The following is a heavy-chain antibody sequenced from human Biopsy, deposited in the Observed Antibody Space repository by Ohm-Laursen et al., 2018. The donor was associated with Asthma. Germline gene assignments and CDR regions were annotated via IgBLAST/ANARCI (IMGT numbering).Heavy chain of an antibody. CDR3: AGFCSGGNCPDH. J-gene: IGHJ4*02. D-gene: IGHD2-15*01. V-gene: IGHV4-59*07. CDR1: GGSIRSYY. Sequence: SDTLSLTCTVSGGSIRSYYWTWIRQPPGKGLEWIGNIHYSGSTYSNPSLKSRVTISVDTSKKQISLRLSSVFAADTAVYYCAGFCSGGNCPDHWGQGTLVTVSS. CDR2: IHYSGST.